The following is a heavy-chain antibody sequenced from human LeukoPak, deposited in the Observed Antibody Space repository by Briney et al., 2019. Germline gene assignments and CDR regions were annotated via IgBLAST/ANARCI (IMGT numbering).Heavy chain of an antibody. CDR3: ARAAGYNENWFDP. CDR1: GGSISSYY. Sequence: SETLSLTCTVSGGSISSYYWSWIRQPPGKGLEWIGYIYYSGSTNYNPSLKSRVTISVDTSKNQFSLKLSSVTAADTAVYYCARAAGYNENWFDPWGQGTLVTVSS. D-gene: IGHD5-24*01. V-gene: IGHV4-59*08. CDR2: IYYSGST. J-gene: IGHJ5*02.